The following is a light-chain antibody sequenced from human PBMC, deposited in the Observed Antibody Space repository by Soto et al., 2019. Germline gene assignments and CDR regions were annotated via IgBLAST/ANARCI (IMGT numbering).Light chain of an antibody. CDR1: QSISPW. Sequence: DIPMTQSPSTLSASVGDRVTITCRASQSISPWLAWYQQIPGEAPKLLIYEASSLESWVPSRFSGSGSGTEFTLTISSLQPDDVATYYCQQYATYWTFGQGTKVEIK. CDR2: EAS. V-gene: IGKV1-5*03. CDR3: QQYATYWT. J-gene: IGKJ1*01.